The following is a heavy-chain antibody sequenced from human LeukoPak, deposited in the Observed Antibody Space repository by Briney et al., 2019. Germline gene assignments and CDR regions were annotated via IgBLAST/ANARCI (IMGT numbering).Heavy chain of an antibody. CDR3: ARGASGTLYDTFDI. CDR2: IYYSGTT. V-gene: IGHV4-59*01. Sequence: SETLSLTCTVSGGSISTYYWSWIRQPPGEGLEWIGSIYYSGTTHSNPSLKSRATISVDTSKNHLSLKVNSVTAADTAVYYCARGASGTLYDTFDIWGRGTMVTVSS. J-gene: IGHJ3*02. CDR1: GGSISTYY. D-gene: IGHD1-26*01.